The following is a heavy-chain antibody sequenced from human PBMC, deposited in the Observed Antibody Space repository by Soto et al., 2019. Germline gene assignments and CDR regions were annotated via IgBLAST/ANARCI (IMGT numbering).Heavy chain of an antibody. CDR2: TSYRSKWYN. CDR1: GDSVSSNSAS. V-gene: IGHV6-1*01. Sequence: SQTLSLTCALSGDSVSSNSASWNWIRQSPSRGLEWLGRTSYRSKWYNDYALSVKSRITINPDTSKNQFSLQLNSVTPEDTAVYYCARARGYSGYDYGMDVWGQGTTVTVAS. J-gene: IGHJ6*02. D-gene: IGHD1-26*01. CDR3: ARARGYSGYDYGMDV.